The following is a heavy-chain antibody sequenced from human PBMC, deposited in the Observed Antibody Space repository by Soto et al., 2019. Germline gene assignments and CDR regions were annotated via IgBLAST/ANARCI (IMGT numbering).Heavy chain of an antibody. CDR1: GGSISSYY. Sequence: SETLSLTCTVSGGSISSYYWSWIRQPPGKGLEWIGYIYYSGSTNYNPSLKSRVTISVDTSKNQFSLKLSSVTAADTAVYYCARLGRGYCGYGGGPYFDYWGQGTLVTVSS. CDR2: IYYSGST. V-gene: IGHV4-59*01. J-gene: IGHJ4*02. D-gene: IGHD5-12*01. CDR3: ARLGRGYCGYGGGPYFDY.